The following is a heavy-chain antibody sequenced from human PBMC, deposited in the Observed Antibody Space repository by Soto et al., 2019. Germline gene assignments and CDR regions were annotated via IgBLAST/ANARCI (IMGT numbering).Heavy chain of an antibody. D-gene: IGHD3-16*01. V-gene: IGHV1-69*02. J-gene: IGHJ6*02. CDR1: GGTFSSYT. CDR3: ARGGAPPADQRIGGYGMDV. CDR2: IIPILGIA. Sequence: QVQLVQSGAEVKKPGSSVKVSCKASGGTFSSYTISWVRQAPGQGLEWMGRIIPILGIANYAQKFQGRVTITADKSTSTAYMELSSLGSEDTAVYYCARGGAPPADQRIGGYGMDVWGQGTTVTVSS.